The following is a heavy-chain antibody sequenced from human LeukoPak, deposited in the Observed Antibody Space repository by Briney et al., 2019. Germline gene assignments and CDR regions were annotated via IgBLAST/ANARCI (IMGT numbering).Heavy chain of an antibody. D-gene: IGHD2-15*01. CDR2: INWNGGST. Sequence: PGGSLRLSCAASGFTFDDYEMSWVRQAPGKGLEWVSGINWNGGSTGYADSVKGRFTISRDNSKNTLFLQMSSLRAEDTAVYYCAGYYCSSGTCRKYLDYWGQGTLVTVSS. V-gene: IGHV3-20*04. CDR1: GFTFDDYE. J-gene: IGHJ4*02. CDR3: AGYYCSSGTCRKYLDY.